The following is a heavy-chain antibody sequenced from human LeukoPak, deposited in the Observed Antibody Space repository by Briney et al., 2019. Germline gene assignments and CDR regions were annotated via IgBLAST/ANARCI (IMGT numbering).Heavy chain of an antibody. Sequence: PSETLSLTCTVSGGSISSYYWSWIRQPAGKGLEWIGRIYTSGTTHYNPSLKSRVTMSVDTSKNQFSLKLSSVTAADTAVYYCARQIPSGSYRGGFDYWGQGTLVTVSS. CDR3: ARQIPSGSYRGGFDY. CDR2: IYTSGTT. CDR1: GGSISSYY. D-gene: IGHD3-10*01. V-gene: IGHV4-4*07. J-gene: IGHJ4*02.